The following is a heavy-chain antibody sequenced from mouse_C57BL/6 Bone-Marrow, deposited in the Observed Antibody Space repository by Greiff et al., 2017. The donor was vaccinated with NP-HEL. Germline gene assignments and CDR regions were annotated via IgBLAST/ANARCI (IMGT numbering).Heavy chain of an antibody. CDR3: ARWGSTWKGYFDV. Sequence: EVMLQQSGPELVKPGASVKISCKASGYTFTDYYMNWVKQSHGKSLEWIGDINPNNGGTSYNQKFKGKATLTVDKSSSTAYMELRSLTSEDSAVYYCARWGSTWKGYFDVWGTGTTVIVSS. CDR1: GYTFTDYY. V-gene: IGHV1-26*01. CDR2: INPNNGGT. D-gene: IGHD2-1*01. J-gene: IGHJ1*03.